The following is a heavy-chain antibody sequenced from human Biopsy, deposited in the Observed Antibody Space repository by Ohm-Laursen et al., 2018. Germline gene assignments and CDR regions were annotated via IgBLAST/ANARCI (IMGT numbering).Heavy chain of an antibody. Sequence: SQTLSLTCTVSDDSIRNFYWTWIRQPPGQGLEWIGHASYSGYTNYNPSLKRRVTISVDTSKNHFSLNLRSVTAADTAVYSCARLGNFWNAEDGLDLWGLGTMVTVSS. D-gene: IGHD3-3*01. CDR1: DDSIRNFY. CDR3: ARLGNFWNAEDGLDL. CDR2: ASYSGYT. V-gene: IGHV4-59*08. J-gene: IGHJ3*01.